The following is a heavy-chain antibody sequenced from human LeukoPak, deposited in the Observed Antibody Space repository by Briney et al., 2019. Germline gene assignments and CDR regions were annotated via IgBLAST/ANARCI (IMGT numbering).Heavy chain of an antibody. V-gene: IGHV3-21*01. D-gene: IGHD3-16*01. Sequence: GGSLRLSCSASGFTFSTDIMNWVRQAPGKGLQWVSYISSSGTYIYYADSVKGRFTISRDNAKNSLYLQMNSLRAEDTSVYYCARGDLDMNDYWGQGTLVTVSS. CDR2: ISSSGTYI. CDR1: GFTFSTDI. J-gene: IGHJ4*02. CDR3: ARGDLDMNDY.